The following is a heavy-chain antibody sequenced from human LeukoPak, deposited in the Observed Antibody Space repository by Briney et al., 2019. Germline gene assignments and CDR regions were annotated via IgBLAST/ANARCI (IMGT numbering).Heavy chain of an antibody. CDR1: GYTFTSYD. V-gene: IGHV1-18*04. Sequence: ASVKVSCKASGYTFTSYDMHWVRQAPGQGLEWMGWISAYNGNTNYAQKLQGRVTMTTDTSTSTAYMELRSLRSDDTAVYYCARDVLYAFDIWGQGTMVTVSS. CDR2: ISAYNGNT. D-gene: IGHD2-8*01. J-gene: IGHJ3*02. CDR3: ARDVLYAFDI.